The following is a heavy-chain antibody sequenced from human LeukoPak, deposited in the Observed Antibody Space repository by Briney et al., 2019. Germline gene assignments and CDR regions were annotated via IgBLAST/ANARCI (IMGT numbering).Heavy chain of an antibody. V-gene: IGHV4-59*08. D-gene: IGHD1-26*01. Sequence: TQTLSLTCTLSGGSFSSYYWSWIRQPPGNGLEWIGYIYYSGSANYNPSLKSRVPIPGDTSKDQFSLKLTSVTAADTAVYYCARHGAVYSGPDSNFDYWGEGTRVSVSS. J-gene: IGHJ4*02. CDR3: ARHGAVYSGPDSNFDY. CDR1: GGSFSSYY. CDR2: IYYSGSA.